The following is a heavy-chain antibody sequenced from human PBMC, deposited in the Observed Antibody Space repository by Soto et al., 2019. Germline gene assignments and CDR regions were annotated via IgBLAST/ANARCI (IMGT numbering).Heavy chain of an antibody. J-gene: IGHJ6*03. CDR2: ISSNGVGT. Sequence: EVQLVESGGGLVQPGGSLRLSCAASGFTFSNYAMDWVRQAPWKVLEYVSGISSNGVGTYYANSVKDRFTISRDNSKNTLYLQIGSLRAEDMAVYYCARREQSDYYYMDVWGKGTSVTVSS. V-gene: IGHV3-64*01. CDR3: ARREQSDYYYMDV. CDR1: GFTFSNYA. D-gene: IGHD6-19*01.